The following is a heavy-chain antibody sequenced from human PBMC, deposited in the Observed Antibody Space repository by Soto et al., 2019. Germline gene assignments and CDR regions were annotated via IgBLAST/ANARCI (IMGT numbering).Heavy chain of an antibody. J-gene: IGHJ6*02. V-gene: IGHV1-69*01. CDR3: AREGASIAAPDYYYYGMDV. D-gene: IGHD6-6*01. CDR1: GGTFSSYA. Sequence: QVQLVQSGAEVKKPGSSVKVSCKASGGTFSSYAISWVRQAPGQGLEWMGGIIPIFGTANYAQKFQGRVTITADESTSPGYKELSSLRSEDTAVYYCAREGASIAAPDYYYYGMDVWGQGTTVTVSS. CDR2: IIPIFGTA.